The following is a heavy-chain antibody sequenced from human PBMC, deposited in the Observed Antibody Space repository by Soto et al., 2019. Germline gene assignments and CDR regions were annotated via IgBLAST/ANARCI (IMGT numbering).Heavy chain of an antibody. V-gene: IGHV3-23*01. Sequence: QPGGSLRLSCEVSGFTFSSYAMSWVPQAPGRGLEWVSSISGSGGSTYHADSVNGRFTISRDNSKNTVFLQMNSLRAEDTAVYYCAKDSPYSASYKEDGFDIWGQGSLVTVS. CDR1: GFTFSSYA. CDR2: ISGSGGST. J-gene: IGHJ3*02. D-gene: IGHD1-26*01. CDR3: AKDSPYSASYKEDGFDI.